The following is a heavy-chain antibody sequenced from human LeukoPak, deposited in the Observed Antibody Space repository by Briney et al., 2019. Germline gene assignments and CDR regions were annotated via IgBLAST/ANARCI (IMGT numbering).Heavy chain of an antibody. CDR2: ISNTGST. V-gene: IGHV4-59*13. Sequence: SETLSLTCTVSGGSISSYYWSWIRQPPGKGLEWIGYISNTGSTNYNPSLKSRVTMSVDTSNNQFSLTLSSVTAADTAVYYCARDPFAYAVWGQGTLVTVSS. J-gene: IGHJ3*01. D-gene: IGHD2/OR15-2a*01. CDR3: ARDPFAYAV. CDR1: GGSISSYY.